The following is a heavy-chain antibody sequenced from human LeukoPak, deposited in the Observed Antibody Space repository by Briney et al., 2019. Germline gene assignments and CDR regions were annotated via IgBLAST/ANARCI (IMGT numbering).Heavy chain of an antibody. Sequence: GASVKVSCKASGYTFTCYYMHWVRQAPGQGLEWMGRINPNSGGTNYAQKFQGRVTMTRDTSISTAYMELSRLRSDDTAVYYCARLRGGQWPNRFDPWGQGTQVTVSS. CDR1: GYTFTCYY. D-gene: IGHD6-19*01. CDR2: INPNSGGT. V-gene: IGHV1-2*06. CDR3: ARLRGGQWPNRFDP. J-gene: IGHJ5*02.